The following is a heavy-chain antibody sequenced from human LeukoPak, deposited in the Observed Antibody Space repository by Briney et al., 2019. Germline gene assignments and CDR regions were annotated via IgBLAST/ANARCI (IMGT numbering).Heavy chain of an antibody. Sequence: SQTLSLTCAISGDSVSSNSVAWNWIRQSPSRGLKWLGRTYYRSKWYNDYAVSVKGRITINPDTSKNQFSLQLNSVTPEDSAVYYCARLGIATAPGDYWGQGTLVTVSS. D-gene: IGHD6-13*01. CDR2: TYYRSKWYN. CDR3: ARLGIATAPGDY. CDR1: GDSVSSNSVA. V-gene: IGHV6-1*01. J-gene: IGHJ4*02.